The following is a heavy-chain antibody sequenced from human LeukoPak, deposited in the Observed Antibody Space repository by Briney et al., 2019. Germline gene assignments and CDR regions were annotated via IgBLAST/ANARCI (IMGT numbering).Heavy chain of an antibody. CDR2: IIPIFGTA. CDR3: ARGYYYDSSGYSPPHFDY. Sequence: AASVKVSCKASGGTFSSYAISWVRQAPGQGLEWMGGIIPIFGTANYAQRFQGRVTITADKSTSTAYMELSSLRSEDTAVYYCARGYYYDSSGYSPPHFDYWGQGTLVTVSS. CDR1: GGTFSSYA. J-gene: IGHJ4*02. D-gene: IGHD3-22*01. V-gene: IGHV1-69*06.